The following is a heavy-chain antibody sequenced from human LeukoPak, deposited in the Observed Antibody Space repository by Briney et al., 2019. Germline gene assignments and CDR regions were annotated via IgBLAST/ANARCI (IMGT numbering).Heavy chain of an antibody. D-gene: IGHD6-13*01. CDR2: IYSGGST. CDR1: GFTVSSNY. CDR3: ARVGAAAGFGYYYYYGMDV. J-gene: IGHJ6*02. V-gene: IGHV3-53*01. Sequence: GGSLRLSCAASGFTVSSNYMSWVRQAPGKGLEWVSVIYSGGSTYYADSVKGRFTISRDNSKTTLYLQMNSLRAEDRAVYYCARVGAAAGFGYYYYYGMDVWGQGTTVTVSS.